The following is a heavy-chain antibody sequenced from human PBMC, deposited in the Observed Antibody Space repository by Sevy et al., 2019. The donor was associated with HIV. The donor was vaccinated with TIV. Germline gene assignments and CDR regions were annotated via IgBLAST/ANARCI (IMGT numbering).Heavy chain of an antibody. CDR1: GGIFWSYG. CDR3: ARGGGNGWYYFDY. J-gene: IGHJ4*02. CDR2: MIPILGSV. D-gene: IGHD6-19*01. Sequence: ASVKVSCKASGGIFWSYGISWVRQAPGQGLEWMGGMIPILGSVNYAQKFQGRVTITADESMQTAYMELSSLRSEDTAVYYSARGGGNGWYYFDYWGQETLVTVSS. V-gene: IGHV1-69*13.